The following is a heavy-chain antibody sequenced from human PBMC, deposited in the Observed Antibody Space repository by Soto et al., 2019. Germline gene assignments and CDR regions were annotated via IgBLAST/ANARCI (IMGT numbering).Heavy chain of an antibody. V-gene: IGHV1-69*13. D-gene: IGHD2-2*01. CDR3: ARNQERYCSSTSCYDGAFDY. CDR1: GGTFSSYA. Sequence: ASVKVSCKASGGTFSSYAISWVRQAPGQGLEWMGGIIPIFGTANYAQKFQGRVTITADESTSTAYMELSSLRSEDTAVYYCARNQERYCSSTSCYDGAFDYWGQGTLVTVSS. J-gene: IGHJ4*02. CDR2: IIPIFGTA.